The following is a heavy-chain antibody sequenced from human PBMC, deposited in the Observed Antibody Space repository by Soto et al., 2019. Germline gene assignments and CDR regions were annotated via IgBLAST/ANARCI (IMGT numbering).Heavy chain of an antibody. Sequence: SVKVSCKASGGTFSSYAISWVRQAPGQGREWMGGIIPIFGTANYAQKFQGRVTITADESTSTAYMELSSLRSEDTAAYYCARDVRDCSSTSCYLDYYYGMDVWGQGTTVTVSS. CDR2: IIPIFGTA. D-gene: IGHD2-2*01. J-gene: IGHJ6*02. CDR3: ARDVRDCSSTSCYLDYYYGMDV. V-gene: IGHV1-69*13. CDR1: GGTFSSYA.